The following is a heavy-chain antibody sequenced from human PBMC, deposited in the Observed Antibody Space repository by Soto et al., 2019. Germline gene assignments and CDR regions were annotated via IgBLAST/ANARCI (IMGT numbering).Heavy chain of an antibody. CDR1: GFTFSSYA. Sequence: GGSLRLSCAASGFTFSSYAMHWVRQAPGKGLEWVAVISYDGSNKYYADSVKGRFTISRDNSKNTLYLQMNSLRAEDTAVYYCARGVRYIVVVPAGKNRPGAFDIWGQGTMVTVSS. V-gene: IGHV3-30-3*01. J-gene: IGHJ3*02. D-gene: IGHD2-2*01. CDR2: ISYDGSNK. CDR3: ARGVRYIVVVPAGKNRPGAFDI.